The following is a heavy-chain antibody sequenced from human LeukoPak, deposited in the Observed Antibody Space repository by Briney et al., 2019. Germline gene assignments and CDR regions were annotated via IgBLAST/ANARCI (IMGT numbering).Heavy chain of an antibody. CDR3: AGEGAYGDFEY. D-gene: IGHD4-17*01. CDR1: GYTFNRYG. Sequence: GASVKVSCKASGYTFNRYGISWVRQAPGQGLEWMGWISAYNGNTNYAQKVQGRVTMTTNTSTSTAYMELRSLRSDDTAVYYCAGEGAYGDFEYWGQGTLVTVSS. J-gene: IGHJ4*02. V-gene: IGHV1-18*01. CDR2: ISAYNGNT.